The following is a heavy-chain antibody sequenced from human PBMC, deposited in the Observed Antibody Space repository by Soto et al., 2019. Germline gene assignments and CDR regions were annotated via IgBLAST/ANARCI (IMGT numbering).Heavy chain of an antibody. CDR1: GYSFTSYW. V-gene: IGHV5-51*01. D-gene: IGHD3-22*01. J-gene: IGHJ4*02. CDR2: IYPGDSDT. CDR3: ARRFYYDSSGRYYFDY. Sequence: LKISCKGSGYSFTSYWIGWVRQMPGKGLEWMGIIYPGDSDTRYSPSFQGQVTISADKSISTAYLQWSSLKASDTAMYYCARRFYYDSSGRYYFDYWGQGTLVTVSS.